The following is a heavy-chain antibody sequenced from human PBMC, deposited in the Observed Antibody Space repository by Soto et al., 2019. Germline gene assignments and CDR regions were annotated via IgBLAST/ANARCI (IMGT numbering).Heavy chain of an antibody. CDR1: GYTFSSYG. Sequence: QVQLVQSGAEVKKPGASVKVSCTASGYTFSSYGISWVRQAPGQGLAWMGWISSYNGNTKHAQNLQGRVTMTTDTSTRTAYRELRSLRYYDTALYYCARDKGGGWFDPWGRGTMVTVSS. CDR2: ISSYNGNT. J-gene: IGHJ5*02. D-gene: IGHD1-26*01. V-gene: IGHV1-18*01. CDR3: ARDKGGGWFDP.